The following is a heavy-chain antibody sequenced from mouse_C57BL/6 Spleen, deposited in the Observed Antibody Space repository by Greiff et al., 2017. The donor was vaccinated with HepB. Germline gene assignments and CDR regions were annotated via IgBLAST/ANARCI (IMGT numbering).Heavy chain of an antibody. CDR1: GFTFSDYG. Sequence: VMLVESGGGLVKPGWSLKLSCAASGFTFSDYGMHWVRQAPEKGLEWVAYISSGSSTIYYADTVKGRFTISRDNAKNTLFLQMTSLRSEDTAMYYCAKAPLTGSYAMDYWGQGTSVTVSS. J-gene: IGHJ4*01. V-gene: IGHV5-17*01. D-gene: IGHD4-1*01. CDR2: ISSGSSTI. CDR3: AKAPLTGSYAMDY.